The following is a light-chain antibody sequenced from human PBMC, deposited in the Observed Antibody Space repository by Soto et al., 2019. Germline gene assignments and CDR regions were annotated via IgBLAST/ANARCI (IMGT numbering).Light chain of an antibody. CDR1: SSDVGSYNS. J-gene: IGLJ2*01. CDR3: SSYAGPSVSVV. Sequence: QSVLTQPASVSGSPGQSITISCTGTSSDVGSYNSVSWYQQHPDKVPKLMIYEVNKRPSGVSDRVSGSKSGNTASLTISGLQAEDEAEYSCSSYAGPSVSVVFGGGTKLTVL. V-gene: IGLV2-23*02. CDR2: EVN.